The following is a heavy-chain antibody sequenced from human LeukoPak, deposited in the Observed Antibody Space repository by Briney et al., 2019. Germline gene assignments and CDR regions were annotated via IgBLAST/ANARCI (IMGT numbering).Heavy chain of an antibody. D-gene: IGHD6-13*01. V-gene: IGHV3-74*01. J-gene: IGHJ4*02. CDR2: IKTDGSST. CDR1: GFTFSSYW. CDR3: ARESGAAAPGL. Sequence: PGGSLRLSCAASGFTFSSYWMYWVRQAPGKGLVWVSRIKTDGSSTGYADSVKGRFTISRDNAKNTLYLQMNSLRAKDTAVYYCARESGAAAPGLWGQGTLVTVSS.